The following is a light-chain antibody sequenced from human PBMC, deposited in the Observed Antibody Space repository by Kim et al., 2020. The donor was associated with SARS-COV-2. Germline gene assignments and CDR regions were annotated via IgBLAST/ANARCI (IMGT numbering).Light chain of an antibody. J-gene: IGKJ1*01. CDR2: KAS. CDR1: QSIRSW. CDR3: QQYNNYPGT. V-gene: IGKV1-5*03. Sequence: DIQMTQSPSTLSASVGDRVTITCRASQSIRSWLAWYQKKPGKAPKLLIYKASSLESGVPSKFSGSGSGTEFTLTISSLQPDDFATYYCQQYNNYPGTFGQGTKVDIK.